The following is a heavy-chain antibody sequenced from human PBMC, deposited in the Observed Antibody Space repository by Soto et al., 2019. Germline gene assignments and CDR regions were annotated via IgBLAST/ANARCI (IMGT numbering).Heavy chain of an antibody. CDR1: GGTFSSYA. CDR2: IIPIFGTA. J-gene: IGHJ3*02. V-gene: IGHV1-69*01. CDR3: AREEGIGATDAFDI. Sequence: QVQLVQSGAEVKKPGSLVKVSCKASGGTFSSYAISWVRQAPGQGLEWMGGIIPIFGTANYAQKFQGRVTITADESTSTGYMELSSLRSEDTAVYYCAREEGIGATDAFDIWGQGTMVTVSS. D-gene: IGHD5-12*01.